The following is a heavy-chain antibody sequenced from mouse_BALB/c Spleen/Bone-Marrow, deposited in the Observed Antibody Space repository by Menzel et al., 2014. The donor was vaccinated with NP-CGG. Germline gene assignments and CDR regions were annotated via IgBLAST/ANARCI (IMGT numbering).Heavy chain of an antibody. CDR1: GFTFSSYY. V-gene: IGHV5-6-2*01. CDR2: INSNGGST. CDR3: ARRGWDGYFDY. J-gene: IGHJ2*01. Sequence: EVKLMESGGGLVKLGGSLKLSCAASGFTFSSYYMSWVRQTPEKRLELVAAINSNGGSTYYPDTVKGRFTISRDNAKNTLYLQMSSLKSEDTAVYYCARRGWDGYFDYWGQSTTLTVSS. D-gene: IGHD4-1*01.